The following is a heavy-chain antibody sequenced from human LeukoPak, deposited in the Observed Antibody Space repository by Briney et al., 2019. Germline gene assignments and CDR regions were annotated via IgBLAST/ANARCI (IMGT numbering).Heavy chain of an antibody. Sequence: ASVKVSCKAPGYTFTDYYMHWVRQAPGQGLEWMGWINPNSGGTNYAQKFQGRVTMTRDTSISTAYMELSRLRSDDTAVYYCARDLDSGSYFPNDAFDIWGQGTMVTVSS. CDR2: INPNSGGT. V-gene: IGHV1-2*02. J-gene: IGHJ3*02. D-gene: IGHD1-26*01. CDR1: GYTFTDYY. CDR3: ARDLDSGSYFPNDAFDI.